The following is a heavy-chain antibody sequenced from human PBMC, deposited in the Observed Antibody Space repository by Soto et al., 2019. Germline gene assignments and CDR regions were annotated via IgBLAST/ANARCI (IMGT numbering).Heavy chain of an antibody. CDR1: GGTFSSYA. V-gene: IGHV1-69*01. J-gene: IGHJ6*02. CDR2: IIPIFGTA. Sequence: QVQLVQSGAEVKKPGSSVKVSCKASGGTFSSYAISWVRQAPGQGLEWMGGIIPIFGTANYAQKFQGRVTITADESTSTACMERSSLRSEDTAVYYCARAWYQLRVDLDYCYGMDVWCQGTTVTVSS. D-gene: IGHD2-2*01. CDR3: ARAWYQLRVDLDYCYGMDV.